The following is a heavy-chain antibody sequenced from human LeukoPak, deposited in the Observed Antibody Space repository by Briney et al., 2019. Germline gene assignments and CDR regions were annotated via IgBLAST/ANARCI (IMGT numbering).Heavy chain of an antibody. CDR3: ARGGDIAVVPAAMVGP. D-gene: IGHD2-2*01. CDR1: GYTFTSYD. J-gene: IGHJ5*02. V-gene: IGHV1-8*01. CDR2: MNTNSGNT. Sequence: ASVKVSCKASGYTFTSYDINWVRQATGQGLEWMGWMNTNSGNTGHAQKFQGRLTMTRDTSTNTAYMELSSLRSEDTAVYYCARGGDIAVVPAAMVGPWGQGTLVTVSS.